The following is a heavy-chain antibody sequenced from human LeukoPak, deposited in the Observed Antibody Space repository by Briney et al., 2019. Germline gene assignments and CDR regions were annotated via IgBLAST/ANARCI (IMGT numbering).Heavy chain of an antibody. D-gene: IGHD3-3*01. J-gene: IGHJ4*02. V-gene: IGHV4-4*09. Sequence: ASETLSLTCTVSGGSISSYYWSWIRQPPGKGLEWIGYIYTSGSTNYNPSLKSRVTISVYTSKNQFSLKLSSVTAADTAVYYCARLGVFNYDFWSGYYTYFDYWGQGTLVTVSS. CDR3: ARLGVFNYDFWSGYYTYFDY. CDR2: IYTSGST. CDR1: GGSISSYY.